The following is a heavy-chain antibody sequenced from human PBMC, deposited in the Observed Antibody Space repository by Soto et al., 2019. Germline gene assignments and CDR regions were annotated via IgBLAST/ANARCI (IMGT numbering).Heavy chain of an antibody. CDR1: GGSISSSSYY. D-gene: IGHD6-19*01. CDR2: IYYSGST. CDR3: ARPGPGIAVAGNWFDP. V-gene: IGHV4-39*01. Sequence: QLQLQESGPGLVKPSETLSLTCTVSGGSISSSSYYWGWIRQPPGKGLEWIGGIYYSGSTYYNPSLKSRVTLSVDTSKNQFSLKLSSVTAADTAVYYCARPGPGIAVAGNWFDPWGQGTLVTVSS. J-gene: IGHJ5*02.